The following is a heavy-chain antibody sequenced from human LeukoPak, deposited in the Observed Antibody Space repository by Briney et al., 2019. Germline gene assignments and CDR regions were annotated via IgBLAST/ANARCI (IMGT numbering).Heavy chain of an antibody. CDR3: AREGIVVVSGAFDI. Sequence: NTSETLSLTCAVSGGSISSGGYSWSWIRQPPGKGLEWIGSIYYSGSTYYNPSLKSRVTISVDTSKNQFSLKLSSVTAADTAVYYCAREGIVVVSGAFDIWGQGTMVTVSS. CDR1: GGSISSGGYS. CDR2: IYYSGST. J-gene: IGHJ3*02. V-gene: IGHV4-39*07. D-gene: IGHD3-22*01.